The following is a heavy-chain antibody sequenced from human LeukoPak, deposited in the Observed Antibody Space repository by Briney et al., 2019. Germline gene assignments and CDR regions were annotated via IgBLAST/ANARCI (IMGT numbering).Heavy chain of an antibody. J-gene: IGHJ4*02. CDR1: GYTFTSYD. Sequence: ASVKVSCKASGYTFTSYDINWVRQATGQGLEWMGWINPNSGGTNYAQKFQGRVTMTRDTSISTAYMELSRLRSDDTAVYYCARDSPKLYSSSDFDYWGQGTLVTVSS. CDR2: INPNSGGT. V-gene: IGHV1-2*02. D-gene: IGHD6-6*01. CDR3: ARDSPKLYSSSDFDY.